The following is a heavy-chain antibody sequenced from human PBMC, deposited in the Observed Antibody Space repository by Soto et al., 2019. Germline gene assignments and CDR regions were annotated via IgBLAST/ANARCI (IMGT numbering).Heavy chain of an antibody. V-gene: IGHV3-74*01. CDR2: IKTDGSST. Sequence: EVQLVESGGGLVQPGGSLRLSCAASGFSFSNYWIHWVRQAPGKGLVWVSRIKTDGSSTDYAASVKGRFTISRGNAKNTLYLQMKSLTAEDTAVYYCAKREGNSYGLFHWGQGTLVTVPS. J-gene: IGHJ4*02. CDR1: GFSFSNYW. CDR3: AKREGNSYGLFH. D-gene: IGHD3-10*01.